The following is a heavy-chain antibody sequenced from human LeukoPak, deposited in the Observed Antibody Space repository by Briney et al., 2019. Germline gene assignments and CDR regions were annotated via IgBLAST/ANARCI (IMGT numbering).Heavy chain of an antibody. CDR3: ARYYGDYGHYYYYYMDV. CDR2: IYYSGST. J-gene: IGHJ6*03. D-gene: IGHD4-17*01. V-gene: IGHV4-39*01. CDR1: GGSISSSSYY. Sequence: SETLSLTCTVSGGSISSSSYYWGWIRQPPGKGLEWIGSIYYSGSTYYNPSLKSRVTISVDTFKNQFSLKLSSVTAADTAVYYCARYYGDYGHYYYYYMDVWGKGTTVTISS.